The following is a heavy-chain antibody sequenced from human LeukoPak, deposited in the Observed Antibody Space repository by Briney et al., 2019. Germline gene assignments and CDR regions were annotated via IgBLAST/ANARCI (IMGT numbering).Heavy chain of an antibody. V-gene: IGHV3-23*01. CDR1: GFTFSSYA. Sequence: GGSLRLSCAASGFTFSSYAMSWVRQAPGKGLEWVSAISGSGGSTYYAGSVKGRFTISRDNSKNTLYLQMNSLRAEDTAVYYCAKGLAVAGGEYWGQGTLVTVSS. D-gene: IGHD6-19*01. J-gene: IGHJ4*02. CDR2: ISGSGGST. CDR3: AKGLAVAGGEY.